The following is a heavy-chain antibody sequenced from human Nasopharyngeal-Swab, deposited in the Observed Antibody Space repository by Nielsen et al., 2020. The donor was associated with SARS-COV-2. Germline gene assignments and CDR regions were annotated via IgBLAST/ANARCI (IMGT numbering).Heavy chain of an antibody. CDR2: AYYTGST. CDR1: GCSISTYY. CDR3: ARWGYTYGPFDY. J-gene: IGHJ4*02. D-gene: IGHD5-18*01. Sequence: SETLSPTFTVSGCSISTYYWNWIRQPPGKGLEWIGYAYYTGSTNYNPSLRSRVTISVDTSKNQFSLNLSSVTAADTAVYYCARWGYTYGPFDYWGQGTLVTVSS. V-gene: IGHV4-59*13.